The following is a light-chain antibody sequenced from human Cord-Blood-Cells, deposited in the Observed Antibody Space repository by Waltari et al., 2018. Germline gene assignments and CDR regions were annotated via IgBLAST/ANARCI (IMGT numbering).Light chain of an antibody. Sequence: QSVLTQPPSVSAAPGQKVTISCSGSSSNIGNNYVSWSQQLPGKAPKLLIYEKKEPPTGIADRFSGSKSGTSATLGITGLQTWDDADDYCITWNSSLSAGHWVFGGGTKLTVL. CDR2: EKK. V-gene: IGLV1-51*02. CDR3: ITWNSSLSAGHWV. J-gene: IGLJ3*02. CDR1: SSNIGNNY.